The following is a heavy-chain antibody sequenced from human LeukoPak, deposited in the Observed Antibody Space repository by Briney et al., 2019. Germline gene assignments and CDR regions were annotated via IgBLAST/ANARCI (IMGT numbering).Heavy chain of an antibody. V-gene: IGHV1-69*13. CDR1: GGTFSSYA. CDR3: ARDRGDSSSWRYAFDI. CDR2: IIPIFGTA. Sequence: GASVKVSCKASGGTFSSYAISWVRQAPGQGLEWMGGIIPIFGTANYAQKFQGRVTITADESTSTAYMELSSLRSEDTAVYYCARDRGDSSSWRYAFDIWGQGTMVTVSS. J-gene: IGHJ3*02. D-gene: IGHD6-13*01.